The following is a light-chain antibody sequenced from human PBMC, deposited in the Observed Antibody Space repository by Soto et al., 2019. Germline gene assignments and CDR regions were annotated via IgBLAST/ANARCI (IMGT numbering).Light chain of an antibody. V-gene: IGKV3-15*01. J-gene: IGKJ4*01. Sequence: EIVLTQSPATLSLSPGERATLSCRASQSVSSNLAWYQQKPGQAPRLLIYGASTRATGIPTRFSGSGSGTEFTLTISGLQSEDSAVYYCQQYVSIPLTFGGGTKVEIK. CDR3: QQYVSIPLT. CDR2: GAS. CDR1: QSVSSN.